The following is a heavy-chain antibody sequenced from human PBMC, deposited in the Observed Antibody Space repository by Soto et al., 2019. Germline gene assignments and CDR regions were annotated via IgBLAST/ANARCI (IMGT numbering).Heavy chain of an antibody. J-gene: IGHJ4*02. V-gene: IGHV4-34*01. CDR2: INHSGST. CDR3: ARARHSQFLWFGGGPKYFDS. CDR1: GGSFSGYY. Sequence: QVQLQQWGAGLLKPSETLSLTCAVYGGSFSGYYWSWIRQPPGKGLEWIGEINHSGSTNYNPSLKSRVTISVDTSKNQLSLKLSSVTAADTAVYYCARARHSQFLWFGGGPKYFDSCGQGTLVTVSS. D-gene: IGHD3-10*01.